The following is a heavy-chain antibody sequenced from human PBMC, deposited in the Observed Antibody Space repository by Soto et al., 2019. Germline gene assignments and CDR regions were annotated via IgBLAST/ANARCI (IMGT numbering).Heavy chain of an antibody. J-gene: IGHJ4*02. CDR1: GFTVSSNY. Sequence: GGSLRLSCAASGFTVSSNYMSWVRQAPGKGLEWVSVIYSGGSTYYADSVKGRFTISRDNSKNTLYLQMNSLRAEDTAVYYCARDRRQQLAFYHDYWGQGTLVTVSS. V-gene: IGHV3-66*01. CDR2: IYSGGST. CDR3: ARDRRQQLAFYHDY. D-gene: IGHD6-13*01.